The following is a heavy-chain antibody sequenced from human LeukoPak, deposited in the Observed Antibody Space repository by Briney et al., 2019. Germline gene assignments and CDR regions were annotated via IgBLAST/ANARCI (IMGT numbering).Heavy chain of an antibody. V-gene: IGHV1-18*01. CDR2: ISTYNGNT. CDR3: ARARRAVSSGDAFDI. CDR1: GYTFTSYG. J-gene: IGHJ3*02. D-gene: IGHD2/OR15-2a*01. Sequence: ASVEVSYKASGYTFTSYGISWVRQAPGQGLEWMGWISTYNGNTNYAQKLQGRVTMTTDTSTSTAHMELRSLRSDDTAVYYCARARRAVSSGDAFDIWGQGTMVTVSS.